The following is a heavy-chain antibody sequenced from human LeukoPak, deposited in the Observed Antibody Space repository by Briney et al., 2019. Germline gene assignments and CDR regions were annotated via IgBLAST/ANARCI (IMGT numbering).Heavy chain of an antibody. CDR3: AKGVDSSGWYFRFDY. J-gene: IGHJ4*02. Sequence: GGSLRLSRAASGFTFTSYAMSWVRQAPGKGLEWISSISSGGSGYNADSVKGRFTISRDNSKNTLYLQMNSLRAEDTAVYYCAKGVDSSGWYFRFDYWGQGTLVTVSS. CDR1: GFTFTSYA. V-gene: IGHV3-23*01. CDR2: ISSGGSG. D-gene: IGHD6-19*01.